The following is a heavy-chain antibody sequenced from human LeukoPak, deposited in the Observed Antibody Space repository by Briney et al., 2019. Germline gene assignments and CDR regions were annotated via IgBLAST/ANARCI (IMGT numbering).Heavy chain of an antibody. CDR1: GFSFSSYW. D-gene: IGHD3-22*01. CDR2: INSDGGST. V-gene: IGHV3-74*01. Sequence: GGSLRLSCAGSGFSFSSYWMHGFRQPPGRGLVWVSRINSDGGSTSYADSVKGRFTISRDNAKNTLFLEMNSLRAEDTAVYYCAKDSYYYDSRDHYYYYYGMDVWGQGTTVTVSS. CDR3: AKDSYYYDSRDHYYYYYGMDV. J-gene: IGHJ6*02.